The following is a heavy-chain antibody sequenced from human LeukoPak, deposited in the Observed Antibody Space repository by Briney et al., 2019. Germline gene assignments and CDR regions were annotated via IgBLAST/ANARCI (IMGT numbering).Heavy chain of an antibody. CDR2: IYYSGST. J-gene: IGHJ6*02. CDR3: ARHLYYYYGMDV. Sequence: SETLSLTCTVSGGSISTYYWSWIRQPPGKGLEWIGYIYYSGSTNYNPSLKSRVTISVDTSKNQFSLKLSSVTAADTAVYYCARHLYYYYGMDVWGQGTTVTVTS. CDR1: GGSISTYY. D-gene: IGHD3-10*01. V-gene: IGHV4-59*08.